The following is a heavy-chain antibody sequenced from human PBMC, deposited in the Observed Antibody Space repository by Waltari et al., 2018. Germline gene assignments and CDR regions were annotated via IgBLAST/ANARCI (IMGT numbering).Heavy chain of an antibody. D-gene: IGHD6-19*01. CDR2: INTDGTIT. CDR1: GFIFSDYW. Sequence: EVQLVESGGGIVQPGGSLRLSCAASGFIFSDYWMHWVRQAPGKGLVSSSLINTDGTITGYADSVKGRFTISRDNAKKTLFLQMDSLTAEDTAIYYCVLYSSEPLGDCWGQGTLVTVSS. V-gene: IGHV3-74*01. CDR3: VLYSSEPLGDC. J-gene: IGHJ4*02.